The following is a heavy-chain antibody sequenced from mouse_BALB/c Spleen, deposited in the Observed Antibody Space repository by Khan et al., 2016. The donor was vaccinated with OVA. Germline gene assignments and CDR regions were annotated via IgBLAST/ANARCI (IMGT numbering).Heavy chain of an antibody. CDR2: IYPSDSYT. CDR1: GYTFTNYW. J-gene: IGHJ4*01. V-gene: IGHV1-69*02. D-gene: IGHD1-1*01. CDR3: TREGTTVDAMDY. Sequence: VQLQESGAELVRPGASVKLSCKTSGYTFTNYWVNWVRQRPGQGLEWIGNIYPSDSYTNYNQKFKDKATLTVDKSSSTAYIQLSSPTSENSAVSYVTREGTTVDAMDYWGQGTSVTVSS.